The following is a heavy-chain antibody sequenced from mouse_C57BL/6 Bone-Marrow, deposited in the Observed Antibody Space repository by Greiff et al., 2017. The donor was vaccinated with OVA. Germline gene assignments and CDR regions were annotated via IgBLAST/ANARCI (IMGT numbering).Heavy chain of an antibody. CDR1: GFNFKNTY. Sequence: VQLQQPVAELVRPGASVKLSCTASGFNFKNTYMHWVKQRPEQGLEWIGRIDPANGNTKYAPKFQGKATITADTSSNTAYLQLSSLTSEDTAYYDCARRGFDDWGKGTTVTVSS. J-gene: IGHJ2*01. V-gene: IGHV14-3*01. CDR3: ARRGFDD. CDR2: IDPANGNT.